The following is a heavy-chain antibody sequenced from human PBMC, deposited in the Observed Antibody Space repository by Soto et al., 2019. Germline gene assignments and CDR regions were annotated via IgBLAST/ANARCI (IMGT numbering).Heavy chain of an antibody. CDR2: ISSSGSTI. Sequence: HPGGSLRLSCAASGFTFSSYEMNWVRQAPGKGLEWVSYISSSGSTIYYADSVKGRFTISRDNAKNSLYLQMNSLRAEDTAVYYCARDRRMIVGGDAFDIWGQGTMVTVSS. J-gene: IGHJ3*02. CDR1: GFTFSSYE. CDR3: ARDRRMIVGGDAFDI. D-gene: IGHD3-22*01. V-gene: IGHV3-48*03.